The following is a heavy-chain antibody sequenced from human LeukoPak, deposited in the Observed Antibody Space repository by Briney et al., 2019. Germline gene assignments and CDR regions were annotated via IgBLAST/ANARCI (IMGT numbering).Heavy chain of an antibody. CDR3: ARDKGYYGMDV. V-gene: IGHV4-59*01. J-gene: IGHJ6*01. Sequence: SETLSLTCTVSGGSISSYYWSWIRQPPGEGLEWIGYIYYSGSTNYNPSLKSRVTISLDTSKNQFSLKLSSVTAADTAVYYCARDKGYYGMDVWGQGTTVTVSS. CDR1: GGSISSYY. CDR2: IYYSGST.